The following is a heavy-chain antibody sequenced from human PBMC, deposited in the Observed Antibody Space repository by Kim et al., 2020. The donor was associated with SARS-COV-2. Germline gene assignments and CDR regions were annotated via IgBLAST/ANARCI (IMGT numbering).Heavy chain of an antibody. J-gene: IGHJ6*02. V-gene: IGHV4-59*13. CDR1: GGSISSYY. CDR3: ARDQPYYDILTGYPHRGGYYGMDV. Sequence: SETLSLTCTVSGGSISSYYWSWIRQPPGKGLEWIGYIYYSGSTNYNPSLKSRVTISVDTSKNQFSLKLSSVTAADTAVYYCARDQPYYDILTGYPHRGGYYGMDVWGQGTTVTVSS. CDR2: IYYSGST. D-gene: IGHD3-9*01.